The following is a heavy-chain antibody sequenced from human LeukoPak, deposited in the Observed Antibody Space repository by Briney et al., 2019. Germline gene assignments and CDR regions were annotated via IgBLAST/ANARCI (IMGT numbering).Heavy chain of an antibody. CDR2: ISFDETKK. Sequence: GGSLRLSCAASRFSSSKYAMHGVRQAPGKGLEGVAVISFDETKKYYADCVKGRFTISRDNSNNTLFLQMNSLKTEDTAVYFCARMKVIKGASLDYWGQGSLVTVSS. V-gene: IGHV3-30-3*01. J-gene: IGHJ4*02. CDR1: RFSSSKYA. CDR3: ARMKVIKGASLDY. D-gene: IGHD2/OR15-2a*01.